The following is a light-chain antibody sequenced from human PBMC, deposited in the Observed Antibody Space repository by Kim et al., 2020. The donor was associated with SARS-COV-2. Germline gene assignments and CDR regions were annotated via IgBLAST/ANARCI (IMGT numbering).Light chain of an antibody. CDR3: QQYYSYPLT. Sequence: AIRMTQSPSSFSASTGDRVTITCRASQGISSYLAWYKQKPGKAPKLLIYAASTLQSGVPSRFSGSGSGTDFTLTISCLQSEDFATYYCQQYYSYPLTFGGGTKLEI. CDR2: AAS. V-gene: IGKV1-8*01. J-gene: IGKJ4*01. CDR1: QGISSY.